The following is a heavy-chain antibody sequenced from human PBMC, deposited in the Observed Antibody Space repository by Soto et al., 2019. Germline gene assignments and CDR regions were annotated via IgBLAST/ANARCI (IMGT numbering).Heavy chain of an antibody. Sequence: GESLKISCKGSGYSFTSYWTSWVRQMPGKGLEWMGRIDPSDSYTNYSPSFQGHVTMSADKSINTAYLQWSSLKASDSAMYYCARHKAFYYDNSGAWGQGSLVTVSS. CDR2: IDPSDSYT. J-gene: IGHJ5*02. CDR1: GYSFTSYW. CDR3: ARHKAFYYDNSGA. V-gene: IGHV5-10-1*01. D-gene: IGHD3-22*01.